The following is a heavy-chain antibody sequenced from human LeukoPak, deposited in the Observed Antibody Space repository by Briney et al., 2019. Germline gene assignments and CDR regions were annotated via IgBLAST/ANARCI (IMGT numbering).Heavy chain of an antibody. Sequence: ASVTVSCKPSGYTFTSYGISWVRQAPGQGLEWMGWISGSNGDTNYAQNPQGRVTLTSDTSTSTAYMELRTLKSDDTAVYYCARGWELDYWGQGTLVTVSS. D-gene: IGHD1-26*01. CDR3: ARGWELDY. V-gene: IGHV1-18*01. CDR2: ISGSNGDT. CDR1: GYTFTSYG. J-gene: IGHJ4*02.